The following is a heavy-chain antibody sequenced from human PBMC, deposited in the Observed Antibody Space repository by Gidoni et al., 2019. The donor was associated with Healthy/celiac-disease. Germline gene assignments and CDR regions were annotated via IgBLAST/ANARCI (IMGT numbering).Heavy chain of an antibody. CDR1: GYTFTSYD. CDR3: ALWQQLGERVYFDY. J-gene: IGHJ4*02. V-gene: IGHV1-8*01. D-gene: IGHD6-13*01. CDR2: MNPNSGNT. Sequence: QVQLVQSGAEVKKPGASVKVSCTASGYTFTSYDINWVRQATGQGLEWMGWMNPNSGNTGYAKKFQGRVTMTRNTDRSTAYMELSSLRSEDTAVYYCALWQQLGERVYFDYWGQGTLVTVSS.